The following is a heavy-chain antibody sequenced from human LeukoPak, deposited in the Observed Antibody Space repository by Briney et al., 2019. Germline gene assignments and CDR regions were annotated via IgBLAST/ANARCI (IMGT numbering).Heavy chain of an antibody. J-gene: IGHJ4*02. D-gene: IGHD3-22*01. Sequence: GESLKISCKGSGYSFTNYWIGWVCQMPGKGLEWMGRIDPRDSYTKYSPSFQGHVSISADKSISTAYLQWSSLKASDTATYYCARLESSGYYVYWGQGTLVTVSS. V-gene: IGHV5-10-1*01. CDR1: GYSFTNYW. CDR3: ARLESSGYYVY. CDR2: IDPRDSYT.